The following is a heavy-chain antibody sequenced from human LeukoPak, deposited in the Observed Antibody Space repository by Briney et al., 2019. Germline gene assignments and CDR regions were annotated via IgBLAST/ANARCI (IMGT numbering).Heavy chain of an antibody. D-gene: IGHD2-2*01. J-gene: IGHJ4*02. Sequence: GGSLRLSCAASGFTFSSYAMSWVRQAPGKGLEWVSAISGSGGTTYYADSVKGRFTISRDNSKNTLYLQMNSLRAEDTAVYYCAKVSELSTGPFDYWGQGTLVTVSS. V-gene: IGHV3-23*01. CDR3: AKVSELSTGPFDY. CDR1: GFTFSSYA. CDR2: ISGSGGTT.